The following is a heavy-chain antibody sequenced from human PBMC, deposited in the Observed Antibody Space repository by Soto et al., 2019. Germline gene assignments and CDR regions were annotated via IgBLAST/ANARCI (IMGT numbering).Heavy chain of an antibody. D-gene: IGHD3-3*01. CDR1: GFTFSSYS. CDR3: ASGFGRGYYSFEI. CDR2: ISSSSSTI. Sequence: WGSLRLSCAASGFTFSSYSMNWVRQAPGKGLEWVSYISSSSSTIYYADSVKGRFTISRDNTKSTLYLEMNDLRVEDTAVYYSASGFGRGYYSFEIWGQGTMVTVSS. V-gene: IGHV3-48*04. J-gene: IGHJ3*02.